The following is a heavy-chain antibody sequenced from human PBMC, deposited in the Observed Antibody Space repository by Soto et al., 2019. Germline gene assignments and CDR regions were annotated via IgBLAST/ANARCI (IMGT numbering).Heavy chain of an antibody. V-gene: IGHV3-23*01. J-gene: IGHJ1*01. D-gene: IGHD3-22*01. CDR2: ISGSGDRT. CDR1: GITISNYP. CDR3: VKDDGGYPSTAPH. Sequence: EVQLLESGGGLVQPGGSLRLSCAASGITISNYPMSWVRQAPGKGPDWVSGISGSGDRTYYADSAKGRFTISKDISKNSLSLQLDNPGVEDTAVYFCVKDDGGYPSTAPHWGQGTLVTVSS.